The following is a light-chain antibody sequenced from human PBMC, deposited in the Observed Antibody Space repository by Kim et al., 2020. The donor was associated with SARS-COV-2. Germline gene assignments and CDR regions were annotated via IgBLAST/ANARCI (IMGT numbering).Light chain of an antibody. J-gene: IGKJ1*01. Sequence: VSPGERATLTCRDSQSVNTKLAWYQQKGGRPPRMLIYGASTRATGVPARCSGSGSGTDFTLTISSLQSEDFAVYYCQQYHDWAETFGQGTKVDIK. V-gene: IGKV3D-15*01. CDR3: QQYHDWAET. CDR2: GAS. CDR1: QSVNTK.